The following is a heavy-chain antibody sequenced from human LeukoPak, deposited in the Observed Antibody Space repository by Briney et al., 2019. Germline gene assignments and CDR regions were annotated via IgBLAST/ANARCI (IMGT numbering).Heavy chain of an antibody. CDR1: GYTFTSYD. D-gene: IGHD5-18*01. CDR3: ARRGYSYGSARDY. J-gene: IGHJ4*02. Sequence: GASVKVSCKASGYTFTSYDINWVRQATGQGLEWMGWMNPNSGNTGYAQKFQGRVIMTRNTSISTAYMELSSLRSEDTAVYYCARRGYSYGSARDYWGQGTLVTVSS. V-gene: IGHV1-8*01. CDR2: MNPNSGNT.